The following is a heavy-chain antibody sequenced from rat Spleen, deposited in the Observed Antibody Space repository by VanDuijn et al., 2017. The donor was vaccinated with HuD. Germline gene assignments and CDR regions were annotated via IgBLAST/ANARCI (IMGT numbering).Heavy chain of an antibody. D-gene: IGHD1-12*02. CDR1: GFSLSGNI. CDR2: MRYDGDT. V-gene: IGHV2S30*01. CDR3: TREYNDGSSLGGWFVS. J-gene: IGHJ3*01. Sequence: QVQLRESGPGLVQSSQTLSLTCNVSGFSLSGNIVHWVRQPPGTGLAWMGRMRYDGDTRYNSVLKSRLSISRDTSRNQVFLELNSLQADDTGIYYCTREYNDGSSLGGWFVSWGQGTLVTVSS.